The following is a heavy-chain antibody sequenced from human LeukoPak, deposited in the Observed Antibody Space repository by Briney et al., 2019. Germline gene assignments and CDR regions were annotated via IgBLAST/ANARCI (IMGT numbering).Heavy chain of an antibody. CDR1: GFTFINAW. CDR2: IKSKTNGGTT. V-gene: IGHV3-15*01. J-gene: IGHJ4*02. CDR3: TTAPDTSDY. Sequence: GGSLRLSCAASGFTFINAWMTWVRQAPGKGLGWIGRIKSKTNGGTTDYATPVKGRFTFSRDDSKSTLYLQMDSLKTEDTAVYYCTTAPDTSDYWGQGTLVTVSS.